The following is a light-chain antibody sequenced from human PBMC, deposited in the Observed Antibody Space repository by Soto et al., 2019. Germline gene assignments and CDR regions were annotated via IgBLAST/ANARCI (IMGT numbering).Light chain of an antibody. J-gene: IGKJ1*01. CDR3: QQYNSWLWT. Sequence: EIVMTQCPATLSVSPGEGATLTCRASQSVSSKLAWYQQKPGQAPRLLIYGASTRATGIPARFSGSGSGTEFTLIISSLQSEDSAVYYCQQYNSWLWTFGQGTKV. V-gene: IGKV3-15*01. CDR1: QSVSSK. CDR2: GAS.